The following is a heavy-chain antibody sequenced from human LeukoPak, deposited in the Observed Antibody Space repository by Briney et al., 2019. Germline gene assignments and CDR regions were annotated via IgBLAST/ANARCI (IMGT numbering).Heavy chain of an antibody. CDR2: IDPSDSYT. J-gene: IGHJ3*02. CDR3: ATDEGYCSSTSCVGAFDI. D-gene: IGHD2-2*01. CDR1: GFSFTSYW. V-gene: IGHV5-10-1*01. Sequence: GESLKISCKSYGFSFTSYWIGWVRQMPGKGLEWMGRIDPSDSYTNYSPSFQGHVTISADKSISTAYLQWSSLKASDTAMYYCATDEGYCSSTSCVGAFDIWGQGTMVTVSS.